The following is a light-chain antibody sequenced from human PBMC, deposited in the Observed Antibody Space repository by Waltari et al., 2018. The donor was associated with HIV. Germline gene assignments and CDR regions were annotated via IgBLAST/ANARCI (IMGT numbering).Light chain of an antibody. J-gene: IGLJ1*01. CDR2: EVS. CDR3: SSYAGRNNYV. CDR1: SSDVGGYKY. Sequence: QSALTQPPSASGSPGQSVTISCTGTSSDVGGYKYVSWYQQHPGKAPKLMIYEVSKRPSGVPDRFSGSKSGSAASLTVAGLQAEDEADYYCSSYAGRNNYVFGTGTKVTVL. V-gene: IGLV2-8*01.